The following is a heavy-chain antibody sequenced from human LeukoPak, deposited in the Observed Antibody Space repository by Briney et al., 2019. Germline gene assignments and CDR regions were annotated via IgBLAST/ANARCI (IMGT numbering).Heavy chain of an antibody. CDR3: ARSSYSSSSSV. Sequence: GGSLRLSCAAPGFTFSSYGMHWVRQAPGKGLEWVAVIWYDGSNKYYADSVKGRFTISRDNSKNSLYLQINSLRAEDTAVYYCARSSYSSSSSVWGQGTMVTVSS. V-gene: IGHV3-33*01. D-gene: IGHD6-6*01. CDR1: GFTFSSYG. J-gene: IGHJ3*01. CDR2: IWYDGSNK.